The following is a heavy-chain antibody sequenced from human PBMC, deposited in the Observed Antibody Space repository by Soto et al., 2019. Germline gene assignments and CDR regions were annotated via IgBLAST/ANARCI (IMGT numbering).Heavy chain of an antibody. D-gene: IGHD1-7*01. Sequence: EVQLVESGGGLIQPGGSLRLSCAASGFTVSSNYMSWVRQAPGKGLEWVSVIYSGGSTYYADSVKGRFTISRDNSKNPLYLQMNSLRAEDTAVYYCAREAPRWLQSGTYFDYWGQGTLVTVSS. CDR2: IYSGGST. J-gene: IGHJ4*02. CDR1: GFTVSSNY. CDR3: AREAPRWLQSGTYFDY. V-gene: IGHV3-53*01.